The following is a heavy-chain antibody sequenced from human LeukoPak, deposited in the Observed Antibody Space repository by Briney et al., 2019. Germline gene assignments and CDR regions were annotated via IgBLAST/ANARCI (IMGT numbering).Heavy chain of an antibody. CDR2: IIPIFGTA. D-gene: IGHD3-3*01. CDR1: GGTFSSYA. V-gene: IGHV1-69*01. J-gene: IGHJ6*03. CDR3: ARGRRGDFWSGYYGQTTTYYYYYYMDV. Sequence: GASVKVSCKASGGTFSSYAISWVRRAPGQGLEWMGGIIPIFGTANYAQKFQGRVTITADESTSTAYMELSSLRSEDTAVYYCARGRRGDFWSGYYGQTTTYYYYYYMDVWGKGTTVTVSS.